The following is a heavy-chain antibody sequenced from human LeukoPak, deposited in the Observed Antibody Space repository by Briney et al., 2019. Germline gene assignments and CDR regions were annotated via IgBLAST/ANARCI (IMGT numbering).Heavy chain of an antibody. D-gene: IGHD2-2*01. CDR3: ARDREYLPDY. CDR1: GFTFSSYG. V-gene: IGHV3-33*01. Sequence: GRSLRLSCAASGFTFSSYGMHWVRQAPGKGLEWVAVMWYDGSNKYYADSVKGRFTISRDNSKNTLYLQMNSLRAEDTAVYYCARDREYLPDYWGQGTLVTVSS. J-gene: IGHJ4*02. CDR2: MWYDGSNK.